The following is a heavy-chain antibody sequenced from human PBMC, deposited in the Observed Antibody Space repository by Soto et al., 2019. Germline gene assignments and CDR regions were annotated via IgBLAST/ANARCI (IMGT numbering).Heavy chain of an antibody. CDR1: GFTFSSYA. J-gene: IGHJ4*02. CDR2: ISYDGSNK. Sequence: PGGSLRLSCAASGFTFSSYAMHWVRQAPGKGLEWVAVISYDGSNKYYADSVKGRFTISRDNSKNTLYLQMNSLRAEDTAVYYRAISFPVVVSHALDYWGQGTLVTVSS. V-gene: IGHV3-30-3*01. D-gene: IGHD3-22*01. CDR3: AISFPVVVSHALDY.